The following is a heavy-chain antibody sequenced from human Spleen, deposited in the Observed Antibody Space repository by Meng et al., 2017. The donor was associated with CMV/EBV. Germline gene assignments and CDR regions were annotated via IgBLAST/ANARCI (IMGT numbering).Heavy chain of an antibody. V-gene: IGHV4-34*01. D-gene: IGHD2-8*01. Sequence: QVQLQASGPGLVKPSETLSLTCTVSGGSIRGYSWSWIRQPPGKGLEWIGEINHSGSTNYNPSLKSRVTISVDTSKNQFSLKLSSVTAADTAVYYCARGQRVLDYWGQGTLVTVSS. CDR3: ARGQRVLDY. CDR1: GGSIRGYS. CDR2: INHSGST. J-gene: IGHJ4*02.